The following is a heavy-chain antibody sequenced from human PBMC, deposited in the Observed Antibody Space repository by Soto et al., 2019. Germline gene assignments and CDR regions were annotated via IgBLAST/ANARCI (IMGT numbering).Heavy chain of an antibody. CDR3: AKDSPSYTTSPFYFDS. D-gene: IGHD2-2*02. V-gene: IGHV3-23*01. CDR2: ITSNGDST. J-gene: IGHJ4*02. CDR1: GFDFNKYA. Sequence: GSLRLACAAFGFDFNKYAMTWVRQAPGKGLQWVSSITSNGDSTYYADSVKGRFTTSRDNSKNTLYLQMSSLRADDTAVSYCAKDSPSYTTSPFYFDSWGQGTLVTVSS.